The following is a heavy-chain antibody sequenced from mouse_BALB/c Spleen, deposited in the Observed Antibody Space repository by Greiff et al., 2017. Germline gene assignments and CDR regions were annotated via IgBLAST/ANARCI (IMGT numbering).Heavy chain of an antibody. CDR2: IDPANGNT. V-gene: IGHV14-3*02. CDR1: GFNIKDTY. Sequence: EVMLVESGAELVKPGASVKLSCTASGFNIKDTYMHWVKQRPEQGLEWIGRIDPANGNTKYDPKFQGKATITADTSSNTAYLQLSSLTSEDTAVYYCARERDYYGSSYVYWGQGTTLTVSS. CDR3: ARERDYYGSSYVY. J-gene: IGHJ2*01. D-gene: IGHD1-1*01.